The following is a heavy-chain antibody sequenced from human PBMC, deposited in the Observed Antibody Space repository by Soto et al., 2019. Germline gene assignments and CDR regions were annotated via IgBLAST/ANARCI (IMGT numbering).Heavy chain of an antibody. J-gene: IGHJ5*02. D-gene: IGHD1-26*01. V-gene: IGHV4-30-2*01. Sequence: PSETLSLTCSVSGGSISSGGYSWSWIRQPPGKGLEWIGYIYESGRTYYKPSLKSRVIISADRSKNQFSLEMTSVTAADTAVYYCAGGDRYRGSFSDWFDPWGQGILVTVSS. CDR2: IYESGRT. CDR3: AGGDRYRGSFSDWFDP. CDR1: GGSISSGGYS.